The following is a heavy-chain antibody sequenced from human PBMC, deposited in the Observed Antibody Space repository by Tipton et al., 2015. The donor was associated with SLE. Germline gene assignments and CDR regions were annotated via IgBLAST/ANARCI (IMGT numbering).Heavy chain of an antibody. Sequence: GSLRLSCAASGFTFSSYSMNWVRQAPGKGLEWVSSISSSSSYIYYADSVKGRFTISRDNAKNSLYLQMNSLRAEDTAVYYCARVPYYDSSGYFDAFDIWGQGTMVTVSS. D-gene: IGHD3-22*01. V-gene: IGHV3-21*01. CDR3: ARVPYYDSSGYFDAFDI. CDR2: ISSSSSYI. CDR1: GFTFSSYS. J-gene: IGHJ3*02.